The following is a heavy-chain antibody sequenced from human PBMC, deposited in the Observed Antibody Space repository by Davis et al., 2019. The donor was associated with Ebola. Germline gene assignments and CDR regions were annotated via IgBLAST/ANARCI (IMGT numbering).Heavy chain of an antibody. Sequence: GGSLRLSCAASGITFSNAWMNWVRQAPGKGLEWVGRIKSKSDGGTTDYAAPVKGRCTISRDDSKNTLYLQMNSLKTEDTAVYYCTTKRQDDAFDIWGQGTMVTVSS. CDR3: TTKRQDDAFDI. J-gene: IGHJ3*02. CDR2: IKSKSDGGTT. CDR1: GITFSNAW. V-gene: IGHV3-15*07.